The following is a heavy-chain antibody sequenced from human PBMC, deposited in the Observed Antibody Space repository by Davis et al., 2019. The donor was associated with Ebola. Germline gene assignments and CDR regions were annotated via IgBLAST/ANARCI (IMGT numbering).Heavy chain of an antibody. CDR1: GYSFSDYT. CDR3: ARGHNYAHEY. J-gene: IGHJ4*02. V-gene: IGHV1-2*06. Sequence: ASVKVSCKASGYSFSDYTFSWVRQAPGQGLEWMGRIISNSGGTNYAQKFQGRVTMTRDTSISTVYMELSSLRYDDTADYYCARGHNYAHEYWGQGTLVTVSS. D-gene: IGHD4-11*01. CDR2: IISNSGGT.